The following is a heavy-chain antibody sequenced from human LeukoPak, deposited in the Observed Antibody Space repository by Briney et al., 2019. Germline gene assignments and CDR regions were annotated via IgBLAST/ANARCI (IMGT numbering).Heavy chain of an antibody. CDR3: ARERTSGWDAFDF. CDR1: GFTFSSFW. CDR2: LNSVGSST. Sequence: GGSLRLSCAASGFTFSSFWMHWVRQAPGKGLVWVSRLNSVGSSTSYADSVKGRFTISRDNAKNTLYLQMNSLRAEGTAVYYCARERTSGWDAFDFWGQGTLVTVSS. V-gene: IGHV3-74*01. D-gene: IGHD6-19*01. J-gene: IGHJ4*02.